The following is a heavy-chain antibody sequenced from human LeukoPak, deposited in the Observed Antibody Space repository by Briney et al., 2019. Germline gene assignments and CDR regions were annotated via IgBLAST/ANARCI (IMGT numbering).Heavy chain of an antibody. Sequence: PSETLSLTCTVSGGSISGYYWSWIRQPPGKGLEWIGYIYYRGSTNYNPSLKRRVTISEDTSKNQFSLKLSSVTAADTAVYYCARRYYYDSSRTFDYWGQGTLVTVSS. CDR1: GGSISGYY. J-gene: IGHJ4*02. D-gene: IGHD3-22*01. CDR3: ARRYYYDSSRTFDY. CDR2: IYYRGST. V-gene: IGHV4-59*01.